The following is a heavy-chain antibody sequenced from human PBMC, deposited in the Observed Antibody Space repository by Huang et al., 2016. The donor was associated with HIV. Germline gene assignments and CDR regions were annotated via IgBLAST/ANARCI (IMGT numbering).Heavy chain of an antibody. J-gene: IGHJ5*02. D-gene: IGHD3-3*01. CDR1: GKRVSEVA. CDR3: VTSRKTIPGGRVCCFDP. Sequence: QVQLVQFGAEVKKPGASVKVSCKVSGKRVSEVAMHWLRQASGKGLERMGGFDAREGRTVYPQKFQSSFSLTDDTSKDTAYIVLCGLGSDDTAVYYCVTSRKTIPGGRVCCFDPWGQGTLVTVSS. V-gene: IGHV1-24*01. CDR2: FDAREGRT.